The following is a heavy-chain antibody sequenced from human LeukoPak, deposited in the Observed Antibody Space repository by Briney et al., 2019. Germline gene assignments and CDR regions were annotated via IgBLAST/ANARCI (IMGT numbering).Heavy chain of an antibody. J-gene: IGHJ3*02. Sequence: SETLSLTCTVSGGSISSGSYYWSWIRQPAGKGLEWIGRIYTSGSTNYNPSLKSRVTISVDTSKNQFSLKLSSVTAADTAVYYCARDLDLNAFDTWGQGTMVTVSS. V-gene: IGHV4-61*02. CDR2: IYTSGST. CDR3: ARDLDLNAFDT. CDR1: GGSISSGSYY.